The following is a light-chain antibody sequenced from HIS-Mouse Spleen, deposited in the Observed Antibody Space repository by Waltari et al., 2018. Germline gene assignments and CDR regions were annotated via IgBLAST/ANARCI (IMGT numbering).Light chain of an antibody. CDR3: QESNSAPPIT. CDR2: AAS. J-gene: IGKJ1*01. Sequence: DIQMTQSPSSLSASVGDRVTITYRASQGISNYLAWYQQKPGKVPKLLIYAASTLQSGVPSRFSGSGSGTDFALTISSMQPEDVATYYCQESNSAPPITFGQGTTVEIK. CDR1: QGISNY. V-gene: IGKV1-27*01.